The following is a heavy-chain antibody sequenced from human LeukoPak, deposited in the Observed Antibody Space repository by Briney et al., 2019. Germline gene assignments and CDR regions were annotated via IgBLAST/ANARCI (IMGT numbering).Heavy chain of an antibody. CDR3: ATYRQVFLPFES. CDR1: GFTFSTFA. V-gene: IGHV3-23*01. CDR2: IFPSGGEI. D-gene: IGHD5-18*01. J-gene: IGHJ4*02. Sequence: PGGSLRLSCEASGFTFSTFAMIWVRQPPGKGLEWVSSIFPSGGEIHYADSVRGRFTISGDNSKSTLSLQMNSLRAEDTAIYYCATYRQVFLPFESWGQGTLVTVSS.